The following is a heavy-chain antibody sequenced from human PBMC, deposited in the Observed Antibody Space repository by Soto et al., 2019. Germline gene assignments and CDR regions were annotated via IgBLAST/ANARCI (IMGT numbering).Heavy chain of an antibody. CDR1: GFTFSSYA. CDR2: ISYDGSNK. D-gene: IGHD2-2*01. V-gene: IGHV3-30-3*01. J-gene: IGHJ5*02. CDR3: ARDRRYCSSTSCYGWFDP. Sequence: QVQLVESGGGVVQPGRSLRLSCAASGFTFSSYAMHWVRQAPGKGLEWVAVISYDGSNKYYADSVKGRFTISRDNSKNTLYLQMNSLGAEDTAVYYCARDRRYCSSTSCYGWFDPWGQGTLVTVSS.